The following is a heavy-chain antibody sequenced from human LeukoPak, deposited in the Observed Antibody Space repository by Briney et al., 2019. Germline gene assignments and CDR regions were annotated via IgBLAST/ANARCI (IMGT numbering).Heavy chain of an antibody. D-gene: IGHD6-19*01. CDR3: ARGGISSSGRAAYYFDY. CDR1: GFTFDDYA. J-gene: IGHJ4*02. Sequence: QPGGSLRLSCAASGFTFDDYAMHWVRQAPGKGLEWVSGISWNSGSIVYADSVKGRFTISRDNAKNSLYLQMNSLRAEDTPLYYCARGGISSSGRAAYYFDYWGQGTLVTVSS. CDR2: ISWNSGSI. V-gene: IGHV3-9*01.